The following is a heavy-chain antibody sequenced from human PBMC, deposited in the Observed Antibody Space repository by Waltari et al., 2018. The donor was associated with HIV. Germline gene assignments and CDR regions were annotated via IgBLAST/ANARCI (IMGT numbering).Heavy chain of an antibody. Sequence: QVHLVESGGDLVKPGGSLRLSCVASGFTFSDYYMTWIRQAPGKRLEGVSYIAVSSAYTNYVDYVKGRFTMSRDDAKKSLFLQMNSLRPEDTAVYYCARVARGLRQGTFDIWGQGTMVTVSS. CDR1: GFTFSDYY. V-gene: IGHV3-11*05. CDR3: ARVARGLRQGTFDI. CDR2: IAVSSAYT. J-gene: IGHJ3*02. D-gene: IGHD4-17*01.